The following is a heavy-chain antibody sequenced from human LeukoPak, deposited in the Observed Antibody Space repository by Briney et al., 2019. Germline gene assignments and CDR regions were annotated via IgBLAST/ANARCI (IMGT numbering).Heavy chain of an antibody. CDR1: GFTFSSYS. J-gene: IGHJ5*02. CDR2: ISSSSSYI. V-gene: IGHV3-21*01. CDR3: ARRGGTIFLTGQTPP. D-gene: IGHD3-9*01. Sequence: PGGSLRLSCAASGFTFSSYSMNWVRQAPGKGLEWVSSISSSSSYIYYADSVKGRFTISRDNAKNSLYLQMNSLRAEDTAVYYCARRGGTIFLTGQTPPWGQGTLVTVSS.